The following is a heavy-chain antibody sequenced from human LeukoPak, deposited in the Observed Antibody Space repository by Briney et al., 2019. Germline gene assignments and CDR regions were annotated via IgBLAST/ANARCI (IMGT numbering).Heavy chain of an antibody. J-gene: IGHJ5*02. CDR2: TYYRSKWYN. CDR1: XXXXXSNSXX. Sequence: SQTLSLTCAISXXXXXSNSXXWNWIRQXXXXXXXXXGRTYYRSKWYNDYAVSVKSRITINPDTSKNQFSLQLNSVTPEDTAVYYCARGYDHLFGFDPWGQGTLVTVSS. D-gene: IGHD3-10*02. V-gene: IGHV6-1*01. CDR3: ARGYDHLFGFDP.